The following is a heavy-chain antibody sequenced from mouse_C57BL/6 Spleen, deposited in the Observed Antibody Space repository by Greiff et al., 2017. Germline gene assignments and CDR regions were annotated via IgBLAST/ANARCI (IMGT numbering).Heavy chain of an antibody. Sequence: EVKLVESGPELVKPGASVKIPCKASGYTFTDYNMDWVKQSHGKSLEWIGDINPNNGGTIYNQKFKGKATLTVDKASSTAYMELRSLTSEDTAVYYCARTHEGGYFDYWGQGTTLTVSS. CDR2: INPNNGGT. V-gene: IGHV1-18*01. CDR1: GYTFTDYN. CDR3: ARTHEGGYFDY. J-gene: IGHJ2*01.